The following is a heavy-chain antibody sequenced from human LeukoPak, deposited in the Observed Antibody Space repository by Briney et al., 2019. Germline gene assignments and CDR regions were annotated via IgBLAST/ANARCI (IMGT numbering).Heavy chain of an antibody. CDR1: GGSFSGYY. D-gene: IGHD4-23*01. J-gene: IGHJ6*02. V-gene: IGHV4-34*01. CDR2: INHSGST. CDR3: ARATDYGGNSSSYGMDV. Sequence: SETLSLTCAVYGGSFSGYYWSWIRQPPGKGLEWIGEINHSGSTNYNPSLKSRVTISVDTSKNQFSLKLSSVTAADTAVYCCARATDYGGNSSSYGMDVWGQGTTVTVSS.